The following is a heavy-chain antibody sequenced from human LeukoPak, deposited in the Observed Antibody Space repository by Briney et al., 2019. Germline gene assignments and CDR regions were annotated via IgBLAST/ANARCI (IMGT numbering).Heavy chain of an antibody. D-gene: IGHD1-7*01. CDR1: GYTFINYD. J-gene: IGHJ6*03. CDR2: SIPIFGTA. V-gene: IGHV1-69*06. CDR3: ASEISNWNYGSYYYYMDV. Sequence: ASVKVSCKASGYTFINYDINWVRQAPRRGLEWMGGSIPIFGTANYAQKFQGRVTITADKSTSTAYMELSSLRSEDTAVYYCASEISNWNYGSYYYYMDVWGKGTTVTVSS.